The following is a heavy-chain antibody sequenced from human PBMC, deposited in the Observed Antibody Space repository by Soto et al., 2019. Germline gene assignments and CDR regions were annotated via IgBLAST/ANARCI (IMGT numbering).Heavy chain of an antibody. Sequence: SETLSLTCAVSGGSISSSNLWSWVRQPPGKGLEWIGEIYHSGSTNYNPSLKSRVTISVDKSKNQFSLKLSSVTAADKAVYYCAKTRGITGTLYYFDYWGQGTLVTVSS. CDR1: GGSISSSNL. CDR2: IYHSGST. J-gene: IGHJ4*02. V-gene: IGHV4-4*02. D-gene: IGHD1-20*01. CDR3: AKTRGITGTLYYFDY.